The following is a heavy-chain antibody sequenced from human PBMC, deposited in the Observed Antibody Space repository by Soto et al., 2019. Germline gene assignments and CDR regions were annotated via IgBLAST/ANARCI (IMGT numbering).Heavy chain of an antibody. CDR3: ASPLDTAMVPYYYYYGMDV. J-gene: IGHJ6*02. CDR2: IIPIFGTA. V-gene: IGHV1-69*13. CDR1: GGTFXSYA. Sequence: GASVKVSCKASGGTFXSYAISWVRQAPGQGLEWMGGIIPIFGTANYAQKFQGRVTITADESTSTAYMELSSLRSEDTAVYYCASPLDTAMVPYYYYYGMDVWGQGTTVTVSS. D-gene: IGHD5-18*01.